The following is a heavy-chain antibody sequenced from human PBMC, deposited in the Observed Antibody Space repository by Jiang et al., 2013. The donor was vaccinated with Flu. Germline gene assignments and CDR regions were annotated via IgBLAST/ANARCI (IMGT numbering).Heavy chain of an antibody. D-gene: IGHD3-22*01. CDR3: ARHRGYASSELVRAFDI. CDR2: IHHSGST. CDR1: GYSISSGYY. Sequence: LLKPSETLSLTCAVSGYSISSGYYWGWIRQPPGKGLEWIGSIHHSGSTYYNPSLKSRVTLSVDTSKNQFSLKLKSVTAADTAVYYCARHRGYASSELVRAFDIWGHGTMVTVSS. J-gene: IGHJ3*02. V-gene: IGHV4-38-2*01.